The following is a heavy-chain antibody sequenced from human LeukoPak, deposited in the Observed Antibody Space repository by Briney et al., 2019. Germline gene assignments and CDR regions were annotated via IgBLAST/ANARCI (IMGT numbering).Heavy chain of an antibody. CDR2: IYTSGST. Sequence: SETLSLTCTVSGGSISSYYWSWLRQPAGKGLEWIGRIYTSGSTNYYPSFKRRVTMSVDTSKNQSSLKLSSVTAADTAVYYCARGPRVSTQIAATGILDYWGQGTLVTVSS. CDR1: GGSISSYY. CDR3: ARGPRVSTQIAATGILDY. V-gene: IGHV4-4*07. J-gene: IGHJ4*02. D-gene: IGHD6-13*01.